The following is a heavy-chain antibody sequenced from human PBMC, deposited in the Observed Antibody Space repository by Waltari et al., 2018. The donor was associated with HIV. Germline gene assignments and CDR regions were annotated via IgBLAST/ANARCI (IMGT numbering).Heavy chain of an antibody. Sequence: QVQLVESGGGLVTPGGSLRLSCAASGLPFTSYYMVWIRQAPGKVLGWISYISSSVSTISYAGSVKGRFTISRDNAKNSLYLQMNSLRAEDTAVYYCARELTGDAFDIWGQGTMVTVSS. CDR2: ISSSVSTI. J-gene: IGHJ3*02. V-gene: IGHV3-11*01. CDR1: GLPFTSYY. CDR3: ARELTGDAFDI. D-gene: IGHD2-8*02.